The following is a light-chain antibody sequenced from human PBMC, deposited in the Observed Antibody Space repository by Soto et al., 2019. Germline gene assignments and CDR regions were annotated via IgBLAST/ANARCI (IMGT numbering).Light chain of an antibody. V-gene: IGLV2-14*01. Sequence: QLVLTQPASVSGSPGQSITISCTGTSSDVGLYDYVSWYQQHPGKVPKLIISEVTTRPLGVSDRFSGSKSGNTASLTISRLQAEDEAHYYCSSYTTAYTQVFGGGTQLTVL. J-gene: IGLJ7*01. CDR1: SSDVGLYDY. CDR2: EVT. CDR3: SSYTTAYTQV.